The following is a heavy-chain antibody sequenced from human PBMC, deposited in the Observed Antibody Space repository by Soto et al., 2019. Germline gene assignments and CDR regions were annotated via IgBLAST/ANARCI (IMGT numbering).Heavy chain of an antibody. CDR2: IIPIFGTA. V-gene: IGHV1-69*13. CDR3: ATFIVGVPAARYWFDP. CDR1: GGTVSSYA. J-gene: IGHJ5*02. Sequence: SVNVSCKASGGTVSSYAISWLRQAPRQGLEWMGAIIPIFGTANYAQKFQGGVTITADESTSTAYMELSSLRSEDTDVYYYATFIVGVPAARYWFDPWGQGTLVTVSS. D-gene: IGHD2-2*01.